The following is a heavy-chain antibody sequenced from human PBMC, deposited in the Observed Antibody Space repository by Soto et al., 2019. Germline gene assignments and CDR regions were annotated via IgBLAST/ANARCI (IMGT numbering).Heavy chain of an antibody. J-gene: IGHJ4*02. CDR1: GFTFSDYY. CDR2: IRNKANNYAK. Sequence: EVQLVQSGGGLVQPGGSLRLSCAASGFTFSDYYMDWVRRAPGKGLEWVGRIRNKANNYAKEYAASLKGRVTFSRDDSENSLYMQMNSLETEDTAVYWCTREKRYYNNLTSFYFDNWGQGTLVTVSS. CDR3: TREKRYYNNLTSFYFDN. V-gene: IGHV3-72*01. D-gene: IGHD3-10*01.